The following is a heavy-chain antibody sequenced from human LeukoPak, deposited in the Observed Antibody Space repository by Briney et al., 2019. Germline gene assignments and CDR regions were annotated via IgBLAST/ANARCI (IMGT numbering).Heavy chain of an antibody. V-gene: IGHV4-59*01. D-gene: IGHD3-10*01. CDR2: IYYSRST. CDR1: GGSISSYY. J-gene: IGHJ5*02. Sequence: PSETLSLTCTVSGGSISSYYWSWIRQPPGKGLEWIGYIYYSRSTNYKPSLKSRVTISVDTSKNQFSLKLSSVTAADTAVYYCARGGYYGSGNDFRFDPWGQGTLVTVSS. CDR3: ARGGYYGSGNDFRFDP.